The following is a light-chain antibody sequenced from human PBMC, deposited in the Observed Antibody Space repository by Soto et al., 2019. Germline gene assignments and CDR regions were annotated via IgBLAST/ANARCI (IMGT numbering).Light chain of an antibody. CDR2: GNS. Sequence: QSVLTQPPSXXXXXXXXXTISCTGSSSNIGAGYDVHWYQQLPGTAPKLLIYGNSNRPSGVPDRFSGSKSGTSASLAITGLQAEDEADYYCQSYDTSLSVVVFGGGTKLTVL. CDR3: QSYDTSLSVVV. V-gene: IGLV1-40*01. CDR1: SSNIGAGYD. J-gene: IGLJ2*01.